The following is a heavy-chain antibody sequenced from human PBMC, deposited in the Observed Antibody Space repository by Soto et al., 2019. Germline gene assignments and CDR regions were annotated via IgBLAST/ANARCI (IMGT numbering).Heavy chain of an antibody. Sequence: GESLKISCKGSGYSFTSYWIGWVRQMPGKGLEWMGIIYPGDSDTRYSPSFQGQVTISADKSISTAYLQWSSLKASDTAMYYCARLFVDYGGNSDMAFDIWGQGTMVTVPS. V-gene: IGHV5-51*01. CDR2: IYPGDSDT. D-gene: IGHD4-17*01. CDR1: GYSFTSYW. J-gene: IGHJ3*02. CDR3: ARLFVDYGGNSDMAFDI.